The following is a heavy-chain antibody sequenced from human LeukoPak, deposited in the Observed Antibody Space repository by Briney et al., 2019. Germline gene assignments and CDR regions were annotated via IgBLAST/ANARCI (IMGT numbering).Heavy chain of an antibody. D-gene: IGHD2-2*01. V-gene: IGHV1-69*13. CDR1: GGTFSSYA. CDR2: IIPIFGTA. Sequence: SVKVSCKASGGTFSSYAISWVRQAPGQGLEWMGGIIPIFGTASYAQKFQGRVTITADESTSTAYMELSSLRSEDTAVYYCASVVPAARREFDYWGQGTLVTVSS. CDR3: ASVVPAARREFDY. J-gene: IGHJ4*02.